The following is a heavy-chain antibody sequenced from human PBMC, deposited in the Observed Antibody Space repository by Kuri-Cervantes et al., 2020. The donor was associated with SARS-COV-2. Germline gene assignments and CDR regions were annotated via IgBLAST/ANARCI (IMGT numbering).Heavy chain of an antibody. CDR2: IKQDGSEK. V-gene: IGHV3-7*01. CDR3: ARDKVVDY. J-gene: IGHJ4*02. Sequence: GESLKISCAASGFTFSSYWMSWVRQAPGKVLEWVANIKQDGSEKYYVDSVKGRFTISRDNAKNSLYLHMNSLRAEDTAVYYCARDKVVDYWGQGTLVTVSS. CDR1: GFTFSSYW. D-gene: IGHD2-15*01.